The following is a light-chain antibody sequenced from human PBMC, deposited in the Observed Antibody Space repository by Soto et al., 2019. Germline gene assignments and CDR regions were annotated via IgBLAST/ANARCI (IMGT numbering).Light chain of an antibody. Sequence: QSALTQPASVSGSPGQSISISCTGTSSDIGIYDYVSWYQHHPGKAPKLMIYEVTTRPSGVSNRFSGSKSGNTASLTISGLQADDEAHYYGTSFSSDSTPLVFGGGTKLTVL. CDR3: TSFSSDSTPLV. CDR2: EVT. J-gene: IGLJ2*01. CDR1: SSDIGIYDY. V-gene: IGLV2-14*01.